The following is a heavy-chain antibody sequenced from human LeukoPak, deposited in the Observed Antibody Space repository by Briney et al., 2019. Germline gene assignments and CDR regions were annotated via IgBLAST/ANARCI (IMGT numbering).Heavy chain of an antibody. D-gene: IGHD3/OR15-3a*01. J-gene: IGHJ4*02. CDR1: GVSISSSNSY. CDR3: ARQTGSGLFILP. CDR2: IYYSGNT. Sequence: SETLSLTCTVSGVSISSSNSYWGWIRQPPGKGLEWIGSIYYSGNTYYNASLKSQVSTSIGTSKNRFSLKLTSVTAADTAVYYCARQTGSGLFILPGGQGTLVTVSS. V-gene: IGHV4-39*01.